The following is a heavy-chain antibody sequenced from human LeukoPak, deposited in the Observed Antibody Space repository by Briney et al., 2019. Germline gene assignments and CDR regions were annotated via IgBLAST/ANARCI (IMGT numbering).Heavy chain of an antibody. CDR3: ARVTGDFWSGPYNWFDP. V-gene: IGHV4-34*01. CDR1: GGSFSGYY. Sequence: SETLSLTCAVYGGSFSGYYWSWIRQPPGKGLEWIGEINHSGSTNYNPSLKSRVTISVDTSKNQFSLKLSSVTAADTAVYYCARVTGDFWSGPYNWFDPWGQGTLVTVSS. CDR2: INHSGST. J-gene: IGHJ5*02. D-gene: IGHD3-3*01.